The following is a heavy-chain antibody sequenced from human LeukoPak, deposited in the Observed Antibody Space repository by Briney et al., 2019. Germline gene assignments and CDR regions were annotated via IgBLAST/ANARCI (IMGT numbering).Heavy chain of an antibody. CDR3: AGHRGTDQVNRLSMDV. CDR1: GYTFTSYY. Sequence: GASVKVSCKASGYTFTSYYMHWVRQAPGQGLEWMGIINPSGGSTSYAQKFQGRVTMTRDTSTSTVYMELSSLRSEDTAVYYCAGHRGTDQVNRLSMDVWGQGTTVTVSS. V-gene: IGHV1-46*01. D-gene: IGHD1-26*01. CDR2: INPSGGST. J-gene: IGHJ6*02.